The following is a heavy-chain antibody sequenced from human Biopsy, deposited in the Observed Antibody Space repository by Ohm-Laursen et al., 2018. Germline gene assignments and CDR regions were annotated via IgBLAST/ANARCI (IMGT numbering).Heavy chain of an antibody. CDR3: ARHPTGFWFDP. CDR1: GGSVSINTNY. CDR2: IFYSGII. Sequence: SQTLSLTCTVSGGSVSINTNYWAWIRQPPGKGLEWIGSIFYSGIIYYNPSLKSRVSISVDTSKNQFSLNLNSVTAADTAVYYCARHPTGFWFDPWGQGTLVIVSS. J-gene: IGHJ5*02. V-gene: IGHV4-39*01.